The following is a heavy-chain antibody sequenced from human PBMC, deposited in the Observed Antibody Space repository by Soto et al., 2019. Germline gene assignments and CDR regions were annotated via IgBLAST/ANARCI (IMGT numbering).Heavy chain of an antibody. CDR3: AKGQHCSSTSCYFYHYGMDV. CDR1: GFTFSTYG. Sequence: ESGGGVVQPGRSLRLSCVGSGFTFSTYGMHWVRQAPGKGLEWVAVISYDGNNKYYADSVKGRLTISRDNSKNTVYLQMNSLRGEDTAVYYCAKGQHCSSTSCYFYHYGMDVWGQGTTVAVSS. J-gene: IGHJ6*02. V-gene: IGHV3-30*18. D-gene: IGHD2-2*01. CDR2: ISYDGNNK.